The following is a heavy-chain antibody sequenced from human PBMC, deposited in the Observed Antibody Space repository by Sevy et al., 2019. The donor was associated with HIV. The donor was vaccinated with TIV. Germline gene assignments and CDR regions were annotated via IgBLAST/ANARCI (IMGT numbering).Heavy chain of an antibody. CDR2: IGGDKKKS. CDR1: GFKFDDHT. Sequence: GGSLRLSCGASGFKFDDHTMHWVRQAPGKGLQWVSFIGGDKKKSSYASSVQGRFSISRDNRRNTLYLQMHSLRIEDTGLYFCAKDVGGFSGFDYWGQGTLVTASS. D-gene: IGHD5-12*01. J-gene: IGHJ4*02. CDR3: AKDVGGFSGFDY. V-gene: IGHV3-43*01.